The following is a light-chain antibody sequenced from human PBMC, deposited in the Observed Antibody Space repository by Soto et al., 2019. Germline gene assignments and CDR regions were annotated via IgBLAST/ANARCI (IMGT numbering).Light chain of an antibody. Sequence: DIQMTQSPSTMSASVGDRVTITCRASQSIDSWLAWYQQKPGKAPKFLMYKASNLESGVPLRFSGSGSETEFTLTIRSLQPDDFAIYYCQHYKSYPWTFGQGTKVELK. J-gene: IGKJ1*01. CDR2: KAS. CDR1: QSIDSW. CDR3: QHYKSYPWT. V-gene: IGKV1-5*03.